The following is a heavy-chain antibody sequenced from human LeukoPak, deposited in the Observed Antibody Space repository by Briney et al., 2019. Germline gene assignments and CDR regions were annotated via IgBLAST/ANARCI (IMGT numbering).Heavy chain of an antibody. V-gene: IGHV5-51*01. Sequence: GESLKISCQGSGYNFVKYWIGWVRQMPGKGLEWMGIVYPGDSDIRYSPSFQGQVTISADKSISTAYLQRSSLKASDTAMYYCTRQVDHPGSSGPNYFDSWGRGTLVTVSS. CDR1: GYNFVKYW. CDR2: VYPGDSDI. CDR3: TRQVDHPGSSGPNYFDS. J-gene: IGHJ4*02.